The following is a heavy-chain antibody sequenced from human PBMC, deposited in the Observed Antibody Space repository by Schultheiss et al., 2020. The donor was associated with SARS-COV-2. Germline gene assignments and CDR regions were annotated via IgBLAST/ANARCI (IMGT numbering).Heavy chain of an antibody. J-gene: IGHJ3*02. CDR3: ASYAYYDFWSGDGDAFDI. CDR1: GGSFSGYY. CDR2: INHSGST. Sequence: SETLSLTCAVYGGSFSGYYWSWIRQPPGKGLEWIGEINHSGSTNYNPSLKSRVTISVDTSKNQFSLKLSSVTAADTAVYYCASYAYYDFWSGDGDAFDIWGQGTMVTVSS. D-gene: IGHD3-3*01. V-gene: IGHV4-34*01.